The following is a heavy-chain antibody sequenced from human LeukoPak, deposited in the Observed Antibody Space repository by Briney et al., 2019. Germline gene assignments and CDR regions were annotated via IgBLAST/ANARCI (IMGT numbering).Heavy chain of an antibody. V-gene: IGHV4-61*02. J-gene: IGHJ4*02. Sequence: SETLSLTCTVSGGSFSSGLYYWTWIRQPAGKGLEWIGRIYISGSTNYNPSLKSRVTISRDTSKNEFSLRLSSVTAADTAVYYCARDSRRDGYNLDYWGRGTLVTVSS. CDR3: ARDSRRDGYNLDY. CDR1: GGSFSSGLYY. CDR2: IYISGST. D-gene: IGHD5-24*01.